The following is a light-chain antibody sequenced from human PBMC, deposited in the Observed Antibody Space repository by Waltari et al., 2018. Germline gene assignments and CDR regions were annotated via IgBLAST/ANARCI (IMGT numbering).Light chain of an antibody. V-gene: IGLV2-14*01. J-gene: IGLJ2*01. Sequence: QSALTQPASVSGSPGQSITISCTGTSSDVGGYNYVSWYQQHPGKAPKLMIYEVSNLPAGVSNCFSGSKSGNTASLIISGLQTEDEADYYCTSYTSGSTLEVFGGGTKLTVL. CDR1: SSDVGGYNY. CDR2: EVS. CDR3: TSYTSGSTLEV.